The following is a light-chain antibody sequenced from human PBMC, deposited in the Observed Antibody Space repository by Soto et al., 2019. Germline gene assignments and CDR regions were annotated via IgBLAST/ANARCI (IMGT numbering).Light chain of an antibody. CDR1: LTISIW. V-gene: IGKV1-5*03. CDR2: KAS. J-gene: IGKJ1*01. Sequence: DIQMTQSPSTLSGSVGDRVTITCRASLTISIWLARYQHEPANAPKLLVDKASTLKSGVRSRFSGSGSGIEFTLTILGLQADDFATYHCQHYNSYSEAFGQGTKVDIK. CDR3: QHYNSYSEA.